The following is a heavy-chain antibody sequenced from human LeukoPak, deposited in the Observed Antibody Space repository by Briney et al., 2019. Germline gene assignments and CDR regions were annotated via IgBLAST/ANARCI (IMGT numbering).Heavy chain of an antibody. D-gene: IGHD3-3*01. J-gene: IGHJ2*01. CDR2: ISYDGSNK. Sequence: GRSLRLSCAASGFTFSSYAMHWVRQAPGKGLEWVAVISYDGSNKYYADSVKGRFTISRDNSKNTLYLQMNSLRAEDTAVYYCARGTDFWSGHPPWYFDLWGRGTLVTVSS. V-gene: IGHV3-30-3*01. CDR3: ARGTDFWSGHPPWYFDL. CDR1: GFTFSSYA.